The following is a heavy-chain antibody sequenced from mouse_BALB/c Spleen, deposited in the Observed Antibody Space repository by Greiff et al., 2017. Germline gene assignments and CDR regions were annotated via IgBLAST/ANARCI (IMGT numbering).Heavy chain of an antibody. CDR1: GYSITSDYA. CDR3: ARSDYGNYLYAMDY. CDR2: ISYSGST. V-gene: IGHV3-2*02. Sequence: VQLKESGPGLVKPSQSLSLTCTVTGYSITSDYAWNWIRQFPGNKLEWMGYISYSGSTSYNPSLKSRISITRDTSKNQFFLQLNSVTTEDTATYYCARSDYGNYLYAMDYWGQGTSVTVSS. J-gene: IGHJ4*01. D-gene: IGHD2-1*01.